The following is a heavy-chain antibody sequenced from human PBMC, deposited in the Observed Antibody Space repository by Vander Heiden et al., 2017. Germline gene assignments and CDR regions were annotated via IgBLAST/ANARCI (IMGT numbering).Heavy chain of an antibody. J-gene: IGHJ6*02. CDR1: GFTFGNNG. V-gene: IGHV3-30*02. D-gene: IGHD6-6*01. CDR2: IRYDGNNK. CDR3: GRDGQSSSPYGLDV. Sequence: VHLVESGGGVVQPGGSLRLSCVGSGFTFGNNGMRWVRQAPGKGLEWVAFIRYDGNNKYYADSVKGRFTISRDNSKNTVFLQMDSLRAEDTAVYYCGRDGQSSSPYGLDVWGQGTTVTVSS.